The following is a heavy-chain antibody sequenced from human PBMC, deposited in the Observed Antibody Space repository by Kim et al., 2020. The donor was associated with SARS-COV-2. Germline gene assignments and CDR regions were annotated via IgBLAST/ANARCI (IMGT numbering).Heavy chain of an antibody. J-gene: IGHJ4*02. Sequence: SETLSLTCTVSGGSISSSSYYWGWIRQPPGKGLEWIGSIYYSGSTYYNPSLKSRVTISVDTSKNQFSLKLSSVTAADTAVYYCARDRGIVVVVAATHFDYCGQGTLVTVSS. D-gene: IGHD2-15*01. CDR2: IYYSGST. CDR1: GGSISSSSYY. V-gene: IGHV4-39*07. CDR3: ARDRGIVVVVAATHFDY.